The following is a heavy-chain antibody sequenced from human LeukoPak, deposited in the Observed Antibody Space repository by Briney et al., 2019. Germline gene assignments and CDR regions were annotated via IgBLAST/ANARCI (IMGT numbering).Heavy chain of an antibody. Sequence: SETLSLTCAVYGGSFSGYYWSCIRQPAGKGLEWIGRIYTSGSTNYNPSLKSRVTISVDTSKNQFSLKLSSVTAADTAVYYCARESITFGGVILNWGQGTLVTVSS. CDR1: GGSFSGYY. D-gene: IGHD3-16*01. J-gene: IGHJ4*02. V-gene: IGHV4-4*07. CDR3: ARESITFGGVILN. CDR2: IYTSGST.